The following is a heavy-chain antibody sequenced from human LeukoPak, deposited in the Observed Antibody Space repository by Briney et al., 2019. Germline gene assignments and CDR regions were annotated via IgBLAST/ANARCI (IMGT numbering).Heavy chain of an antibody. CDR1: GGSISSYY. D-gene: IGHD1-26*01. Sequence: SETLSLTCTVSGGSISSYYWSWIRQPAGKGLEWIGRIYTSGSTNYNPSLKSRDTMSVDTSKNQFSLKLSSVTAADTAVYYCARVSGSYSNYGMDVWGQGTTVTVSS. CDR3: ARVSGSYSNYGMDV. J-gene: IGHJ6*02. V-gene: IGHV4-4*07. CDR2: IYTSGST.